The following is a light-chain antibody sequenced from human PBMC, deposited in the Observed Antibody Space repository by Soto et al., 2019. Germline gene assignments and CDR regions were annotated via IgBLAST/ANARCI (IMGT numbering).Light chain of an antibody. V-gene: IGKV1-33*01. Sequence: DIQMTQSPSSLSASVGDSVTITCQASQDISNYLNWYQQKTGKAPKLLIYDESNLETGVPYRFSGSGSGTDLTLTISRLQPEDVATYYCQKYNIAPWTXGQGTKVDIK. CDR3: QKYNIAPWT. CDR1: QDISNY. CDR2: DES. J-gene: IGKJ1*01.